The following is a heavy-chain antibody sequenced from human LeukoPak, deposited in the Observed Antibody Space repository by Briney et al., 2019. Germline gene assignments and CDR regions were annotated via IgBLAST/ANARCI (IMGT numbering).Heavy chain of an antibody. CDR2: IRSGSTYI. D-gene: IGHD6-13*01. CDR3: ARIRGIAAAGDY. Sequence: GGSLRLSCAASGFTFSTYSMHWVRQAPGKGLEWVSSIRSGSTYINYADSVKGRFTISRDDAKNSLYLQMNSLTAEDTAVYYCARIRGIAAAGDYWGQGTLVTVSS. V-gene: IGHV3-21*01. J-gene: IGHJ4*02. CDR1: GFTFSTYS.